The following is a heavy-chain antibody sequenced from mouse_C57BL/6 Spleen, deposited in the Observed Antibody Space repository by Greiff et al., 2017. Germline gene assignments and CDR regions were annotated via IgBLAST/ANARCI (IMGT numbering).Heavy chain of an antibody. Sequence: QVQLQQPGAELVKPGASVKVSCKASGYTFTSYWMHWVKQRPGQGLEWIGRIHPSDSDTNYNQKFKGKATLTVDKSSSTAYMQLSSLTSEDSAVYYCATGGIYYDYDGYYFDYWGQGTTLTVSS. CDR3: ATGGIYYDYDGYYFDY. D-gene: IGHD2-4*01. CDR2: IHPSDSDT. J-gene: IGHJ2*01. V-gene: IGHV1-74*01. CDR1: GYTFTSYW.